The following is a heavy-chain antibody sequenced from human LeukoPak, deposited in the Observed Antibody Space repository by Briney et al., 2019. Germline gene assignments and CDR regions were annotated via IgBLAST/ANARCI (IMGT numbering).Heavy chain of an antibody. J-gene: IGHJ4*02. CDR2: ICYSGST. CDR1: GGSISSSSYY. V-gene: IGHV4-39*01. D-gene: IGHD3-10*01. CDR3: ARQFKTTYYYGSGSSNPFDY. Sequence: SETLSLTCTVSGGSISSSSYYWGWIRQPPGKGLEWIGSICYSGSTYYNPSLKSRVTISVDTSKNQFSLKLSSVTAADTAVYYCARQFKTTYYYGSGSSNPFDYWGQGTLVTVSS.